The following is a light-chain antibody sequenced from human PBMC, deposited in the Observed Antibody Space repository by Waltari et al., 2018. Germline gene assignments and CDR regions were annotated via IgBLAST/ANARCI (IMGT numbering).Light chain of an antibody. CDR3: MQGLQTPYT. Sequence: DIVMTQSPLSLPVTPGEPASISCRSSQSLLHSNGYNYLDWYLQKPGLSPQLLISLGSNRASGVPDRFSGSGSGTDFTLKISRVEAEDVGLYYCMQGLQTPYTFGQGTKLEIK. CDR2: LGS. CDR1: QSLLHSNGYNY. J-gene: IGKJ2*01. V-gene: IGKV2-28*01.